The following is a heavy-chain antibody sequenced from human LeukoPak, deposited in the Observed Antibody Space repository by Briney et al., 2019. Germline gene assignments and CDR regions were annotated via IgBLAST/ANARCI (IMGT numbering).Heavy chain of an antibody. V-gene: IGHV2-5*01. CDR3: ARYGDYRFMYYFDY. CDR1: GFSLSTSGVG. J-gene: IGHJ4*02. CDR2: IYWNDDN. D-gene: IGHD4-17*01. Sequence: SGPTLVKPTQTLTLTCTFSGFSLSTSGVGVGWIRQPPGKALEWLALIYWNDDNRYSPSLRTRLTITKDTSKNQVVLTMTSMDPVDTATYYCARYGDYRFMYYFDYWGQGTLVTVSS.